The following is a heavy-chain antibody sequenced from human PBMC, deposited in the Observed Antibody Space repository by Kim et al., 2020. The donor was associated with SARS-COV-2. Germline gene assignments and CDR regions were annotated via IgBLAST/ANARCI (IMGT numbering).Heavy chain of an antibody. J-gene: IGHJ6*02. CDR1: GGSFSGYY. D-gene: IGHD1-1*01. Sequence: SETLSLTCAVYGGSFSGYYWSWIRQPPGKGLEWIGEINHSGSTNYNPSLKSRVTISVDTSKNQFSLKLSSVTAADTAVYYCARFGRYNWNDYYYYGMDVWGQGTTVTVSS. CDR3: ARFGRYNWNDYYYYGMDV. CDR2: INHSGST. V-gene: IGHV4-34*01.